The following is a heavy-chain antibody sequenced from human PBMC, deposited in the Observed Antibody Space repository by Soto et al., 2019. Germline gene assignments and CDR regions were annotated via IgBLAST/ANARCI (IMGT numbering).Heavy chain of an antibody. CDR3: AKDTFGVGWTLDF. Sequence: QLLESGGGLVQPGGSGRLSCAASGFNFGDYTMTWVRQAPGKGLVWISTISGGGGNSYYADVVKGRFTITRDNSKNPLYLQMNSLKGEDTALYFWAKDTFGVGWTLDFWAQGTLATVSS. V-gene: IGHV3-23*01. J-gene: IGHJ4*02. D-gene: IGHD6-19*01. CDR2: ISGGGGNS. CDR1: GFNFGDYT.